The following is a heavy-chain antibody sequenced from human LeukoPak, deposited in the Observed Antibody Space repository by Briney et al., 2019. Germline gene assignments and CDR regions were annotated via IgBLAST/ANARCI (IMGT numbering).Heavy chain of an antibody. CDR3: ARDPIAAAGFDY. CDR2: IKQDGSEK. Sequence: PGGSLRLSCAASGFTFTSYWMSWVRQAPGKGLEWVANIKQDGSEKNYVDSVKGRFTISRDNAKNSMSLQMNSLRAEDTAVYYCARDPIAAAGFDYWGQGTLVTVSS. V-gene: IGHV3-7*01. D-gene: IGHD6-13*01. CDR1: GFTFTSYW. J-gene: IGHJ4*02.